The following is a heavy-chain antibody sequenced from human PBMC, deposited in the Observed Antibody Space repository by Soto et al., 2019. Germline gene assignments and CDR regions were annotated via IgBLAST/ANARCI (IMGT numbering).Heavy chain of an antibody. D-gene: IGHD3-10*01. Sequence: GGSLRLSCAVSGFTFDNHWMSWVRQAPGKGLEWVANIKQDGSEIYYVDSVEGRFTISRDNAKNSLYLQMNSLGAEDTAVYYCARDKGLQWFGELLFPRGHNLDYWAQGTLVPVSS. CDR2: IKQDGSEI. CDR3: ARDKGLQWFGELLFPRGHNLDY. V-gene: IGHV3-7*01. CDR1: GFTFDNHW. J-gene: IGHJ4*02.